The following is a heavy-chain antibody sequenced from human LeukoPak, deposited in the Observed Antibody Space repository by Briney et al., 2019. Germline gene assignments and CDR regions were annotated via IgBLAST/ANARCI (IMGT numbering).Heavy chain of an antibody. CDR3: AKGQELDDGVFDS. Sequence: GGSRRLSCAASGFXFSSIAITWVRQAPGKGQGWVSSIRSNGDTTYNADSVKGRFTISRDNSKNTLYLQLNSLRVEDTAIYYCAKGQELDDGVFDSWGQGTLVTVSS. CDR2: IRSNGDTT. V-gene: IGHV3-23*01. D-gene: IGHD1-1*01. J-gene: IGHJ4*02. CDR1: GFXFSSIA.